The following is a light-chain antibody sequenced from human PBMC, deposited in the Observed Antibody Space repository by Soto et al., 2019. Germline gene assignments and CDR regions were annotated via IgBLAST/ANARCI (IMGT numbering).Light chain of an antibody. J-gene: IGKJ2*01. Sequence: DVVMAQSPLSLPVTLGQPASISCRSSQSLLHSHGGTFLHWFHQRPGQSPRRLIYRVSNRDSGVPVRFSGSGSGTNFTLKISRVEAEDVGVYYCMQSTYWPPYTFGQGTRLEIK. CDR2: RVS. CDR1: QSLLHSHGGTF. CDR3: MQSTYWPPYT. V-gene: IGKV2-30*02.